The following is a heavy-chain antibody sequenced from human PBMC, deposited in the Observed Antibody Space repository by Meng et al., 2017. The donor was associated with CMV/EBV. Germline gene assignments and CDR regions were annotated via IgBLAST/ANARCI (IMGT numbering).Heavy chain of an antibody. Sequence: SETLSLTCAVYGGSFSGYYWSWIRQPPGKGLEWIGEINHSGSTNYNPSLKSRVTISVDTSKNQFSLKLSSVTAEDTAVYYCARAGVPYDSSHYYGMDVWGQGTTVTVSS. J-gene: IGHJ6*02. CDR2: INHSGST. V-gene: IGHV4-34*01. CDR1: GGSFSGYY. D-gene: IGHD3-3*01. CDR3: ARAGVPYDSSHYYGMDV.